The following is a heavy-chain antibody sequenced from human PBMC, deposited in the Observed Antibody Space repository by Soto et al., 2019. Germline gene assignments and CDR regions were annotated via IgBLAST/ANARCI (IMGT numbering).Heavy chain of an antibody. J-gene: IGHJ4*02. CDR3: AHRQVGRDCYIHFDY. V-gene: IGHV2-5*02. D-gene: IGHD2-21*01. CDR1: GFSLSTSGVG. Sequence: QITLKESGPTLVKPTQTLTLTCTFSGFSLSTSGVGVGWIRQPPGKALEWLALIYWDDDKRYSPSLKSRLTITKDTSNNQVLLTMTNMDPVDTATYYCAHRQVGRDCYIHFDYWGQGTLVTVSS. CDR2: IYWDDDK.